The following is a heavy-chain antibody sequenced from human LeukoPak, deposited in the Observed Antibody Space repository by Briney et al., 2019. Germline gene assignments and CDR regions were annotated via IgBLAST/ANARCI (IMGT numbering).Heavy chain of an antibody. CDR3: ARAYVPAATYYYYGMDV. CDR2: IYSGGST. Sequence: GGSLRLSCAASGFTVSSNYMSWVRQAPGKGLEWVSVIYSGGSTYYADSVKGRFTISRDNSKNTLYLQMNSLRAGDTAVYYCARAYVPAATYYYYGMDVWGQGTTVTVSS. CDR1: GFTVSSNY. V-gene: IGHV3-66*01. J-gene: IGHJ6*02. D-gene: IGHD2-2*01.